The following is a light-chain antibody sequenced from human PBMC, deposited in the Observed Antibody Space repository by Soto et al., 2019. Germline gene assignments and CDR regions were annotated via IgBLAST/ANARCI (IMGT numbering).Light chain of an antibody. CDR3: TSFTSSMTKV. J-gene: IGLJ1*01. CDR1: SSDVGGNNY. Sequence: QSVLTQPPSASGSPGQSVTISCTGTSSDVGGNNYVSWYQQHPGKAPKVMIYEVNKRPSGVPDRFSGSKSDNTASLTISGLQSADEADYFCTSFTSSMTKVFGSGTKVTVL. CDR2: EVN. V-gene: IGLV2-8*01.